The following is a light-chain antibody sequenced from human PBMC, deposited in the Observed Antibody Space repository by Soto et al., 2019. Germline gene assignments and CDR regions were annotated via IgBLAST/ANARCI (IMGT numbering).Light chain of an antibody. J-gene: IGKJ1*01. CDR1: QTIDSW. CDR2: KAS. V-gene: IGKV1-5*03. Sequence: DLQMTQSPSTLSESVGDRVNITCRASQTIDSWLAWYQQRPGKPPNLLIYKASTLASGVPSRFSGSGSGTDFTLTINSLQPEDFATYYCVQAYNFPRTFGQGTKVDIK. CDR3: VQAYNFPRT.